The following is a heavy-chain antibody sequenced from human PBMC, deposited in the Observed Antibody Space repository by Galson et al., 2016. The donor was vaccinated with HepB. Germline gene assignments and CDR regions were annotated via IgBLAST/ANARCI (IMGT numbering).Heavy chain of an antibody. V-gene: IGHV3-21*01. CDR1: GFTFTTYS. J-gene: IGHJ4*02. CDR3: ARGGSSGWD. D-gene: IGHD6-19*01. CDR2: IDISSSYI. Sequence: SLRLSCAASGFTFTTYSMNWVRQAPGKGLEWVSSIDISSSYIHYADSLKGRFTISRDNPKKVLYLQMNSLRAEDTAVYYCARGGSSGWDWGQGTLVTVSS.